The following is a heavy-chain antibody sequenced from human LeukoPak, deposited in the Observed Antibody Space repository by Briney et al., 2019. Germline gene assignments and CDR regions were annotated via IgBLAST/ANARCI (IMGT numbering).Heavy chain of an antibody. CDR3: ARVEGEEWPNWFDP. CDR2: IYYSGST. Sequence: SETLSLTCTVSGGSISSSSYYWGWIRQPPGKGLEWIGSIYYSGSTYYNPSLKSRVTISVDTSKNQFSLKRSSVTAADTAVYYCARVEGEEWPNWFDPWGQGTLVTVSS. J-gene: IGHJ5*02. CDR1: GGSISSSSYY. D-gene: IGHD3-3*01. V-gene: IGHV4-39*07.